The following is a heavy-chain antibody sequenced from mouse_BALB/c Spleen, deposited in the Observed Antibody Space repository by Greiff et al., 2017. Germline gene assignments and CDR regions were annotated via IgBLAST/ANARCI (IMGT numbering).Heavy chain of an antibody. J-gene: IGHJ3*01. D-gene: IGHD1-1*01. CDR1: GFTFSSYG. CDR3: ARGGYGSSLAY. V-gene: IGHV5-6-3*01. CDR2: INSNGGST. Sequence: EVKLVESGGGLVQPGGSLKLSCAASGFTFSSYGMSWVRQTPDKRLELVATINSNGGSTYYPDSVKGRFTISRDNAKNTLYLQMSSLKSEDTAMYYCARGGYGSSLAYWGQGTLVTVSA.